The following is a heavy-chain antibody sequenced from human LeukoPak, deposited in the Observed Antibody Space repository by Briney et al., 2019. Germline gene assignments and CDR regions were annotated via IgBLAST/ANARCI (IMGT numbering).Heavy chain of an antibody. CDR2: IYYSGST. D-gene: IGHD3-10*01. CDR1: GGSISSGDYY. CDR3: ARQTGYMVRGGYYYYYGMDV. Sequence: SSETLSLTCTVSGGSISSGDYYWSWIRQPPGKGLEWIGYIYYSGSTNYNPSLKSRVTISVDTSKTQFSLKLSSVTAADTAVYYCARQTGYMVRGGYYYYYGMDVWGQGTTVTVSS. V-gene: IGHV4-30-4*01. J-gene: IGHJ6*02.